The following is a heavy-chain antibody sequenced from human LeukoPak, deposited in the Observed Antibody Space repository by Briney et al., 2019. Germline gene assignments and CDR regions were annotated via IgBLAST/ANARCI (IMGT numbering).Heavy chain of an antibody. V-gene: IGHV3-21*01. D-gene: IGHD5-24*01. J-gene: IGHJ4*02. CDR3: ARDSRDGYNSGY. CDR1: GFTFSSYS. Sequence: PGGSLRLSCAASGFTFSSYSMNWVRQAPGKGLEWVSSISSSSSYIYYADSVKGRFTISRDNAKNSLYLQMNSLRAEDTAVYYCARDSRDGYNSGYWGQGTLVTVSS. CDR2: ISSSSSYI.